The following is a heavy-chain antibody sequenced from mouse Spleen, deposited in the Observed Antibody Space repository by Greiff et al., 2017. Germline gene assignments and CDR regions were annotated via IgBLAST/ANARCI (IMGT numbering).Heavy chain of an antibody. CDR1: GFSLPSYG. CDR3: ATIYDSYKPFAY. D-gene: IGHD2-3*01. V-gene: IGHV2-2*01. Sequence: VQPPQSGPGLVQPSQSLSITCPVSGFSLPSYGVHWVRPSPGKGLEWLGVIWSGGSTDYHAAFISRLSISKDNSKSQVFFKMNSQQADDTAINYCATIYDSYKPFAYWGQGTLVTVSA. J-gene: IGHJ3*01. CDR2: IWSGGST.